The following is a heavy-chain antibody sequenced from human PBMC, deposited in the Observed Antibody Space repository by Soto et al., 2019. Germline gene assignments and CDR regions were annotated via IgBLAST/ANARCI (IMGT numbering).Heavy chain of an antibody. D-gene: IGHD3-3*01. CDR1: GFTFSSYA. CDR2: ISGSGGST. J-gene: IGHJ4*02. V-gene: IGHV3-23*01. Sequence: GGSLTLSCAASGFTFSSYAMSWVRQAPGKGLEWVSAISGSGGSTYYADSVKGRFTISRDNSKNTLYLQMNSLRAEDTAVYYCAKLRDFWSGLYYFDYWGQGTLVTVSS. CDR3: AKLRDFWSGLYYFDY.